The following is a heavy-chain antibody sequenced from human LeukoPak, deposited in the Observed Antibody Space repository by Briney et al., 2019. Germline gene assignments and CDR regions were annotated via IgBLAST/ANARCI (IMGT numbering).Heavy chain of an antibody. CDR2: MSVYNGNT. CDR3: ACSGRYYYGSGSYESFDY. Sequence: ASVKVSCKASGYTFTSYGISWVRQAPGQGLEWLGWMSVYNGNTGYAQKLQGRVTMTTDTSTSTAYMELRSLRSDDTAVYYCACSGRYYYGSGSYESFDYWGQGTLVTVSS. CDR1: GYTFTSYG. J-gene: IGHJ4*02. V-gene: IGHV1-18*01. D-gene: IGHD3-10*01.